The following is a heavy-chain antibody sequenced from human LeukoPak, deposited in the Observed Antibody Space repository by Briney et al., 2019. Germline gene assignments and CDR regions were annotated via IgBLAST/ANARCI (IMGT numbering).Heavy chain of an antibody. CDR2: INPRTGST. J-gene: IGHJ3*02. V-gene: IGHV1-46*01. D-gene: IGHD3-10*01. CDR1: GYSFTSYY. CDR3: ARDSGGGLLWFGELLIGGFDI. Sequence: ASVKVSCKASGYSFTSYYVHWVRQAPGQGLEWVGIINPRTGSTTYAQKVQGRVTVTRDTSTSTVYMELSSLRSEDTAVYYCARDSGGGLLWFGELLIGGFDIWGQGTMVTVSS.